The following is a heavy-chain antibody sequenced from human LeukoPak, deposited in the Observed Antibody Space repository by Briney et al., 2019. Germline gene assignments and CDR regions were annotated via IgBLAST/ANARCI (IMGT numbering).Heavy chain of an antibody. Sequence: PGESLRLSCAASGFTFSSYSVNWVRQAPGKGLEWVSIISRDSRTIIYADSVKGRFTISRDNAKNSLYLQMNSLRAEDTAAYYCARAGMGLLGAAVMVYWGQGTLVTVSS. CDR1: GFTFSSYS. J-gene: IGHJ4*02. CDR2: ISRDSRTI. CDR3: ARAGMGLLGAAVMVY. V-gene: IGHV3-21*01. D-gene: IGHD6-13*01.